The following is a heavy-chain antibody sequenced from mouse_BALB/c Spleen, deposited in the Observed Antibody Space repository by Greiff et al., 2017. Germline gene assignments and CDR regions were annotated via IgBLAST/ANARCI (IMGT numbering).Heavy chain of an antibody. J-gene: IGHJ4*01. D-gene: IGHD1-1*01. Sequence: QVQLKQSGPELVRPGVSVKISCKGSGYTFTDYAMHWVKQSHAKSLEWIGVISTYYGNTNYNQKFKGKATMTVDKSSSTAYMELARLTSEDSAIYYCARGGTVVATRAMDYWGQGTSVTVSS. CDR1: GYTFTDYA. CDR2: ISTYYGNT. V-gene: IGHV1-67*01. CDR3: ARGGTVVATRAMDY.